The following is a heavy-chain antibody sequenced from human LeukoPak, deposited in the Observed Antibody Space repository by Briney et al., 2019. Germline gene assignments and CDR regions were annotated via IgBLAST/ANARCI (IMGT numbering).Heavy chain of an antibody. V-gene: IGHV3-7*01. CDR1: GFTFSSYG. Sequence: GGSLRLSCAASGFTFSSYGMSWVRQAPGKGLEWVANIKQDGSEKYYVDSVKGRFTISRDNAKNSLYLQMNSLRAEDTAVYYCARDWLLSAHYFDYWGQGILVTVSS. CDR2: IKQDGSEK. CDR3: ARDWLLSAHYFDY. D-gene: IGHD3-9*01. J-gene: IGHJ4*02.